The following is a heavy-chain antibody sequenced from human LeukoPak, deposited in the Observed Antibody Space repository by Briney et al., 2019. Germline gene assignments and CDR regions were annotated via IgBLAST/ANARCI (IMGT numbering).Heavy chain of an antibody. CDR2: IRYDGSNK. D-gene: IGHD3-10*01. CDR1: GFTFSSYG. Sequence: GGSLRLSCAASGFTFSSYGMHWVRQAPGKGLEWVAFIRYDGSNKYYADSVEGRFTISRDNSKNTLYLQMNSLRAEDTAVYYCAKDGASGWFGEGYFDYWGQGTLVTVSS. J-gene: IGHJ4*02. V-gene: IGHV3-30*02. CDR3: AKDGASGWFGEGYFDY.